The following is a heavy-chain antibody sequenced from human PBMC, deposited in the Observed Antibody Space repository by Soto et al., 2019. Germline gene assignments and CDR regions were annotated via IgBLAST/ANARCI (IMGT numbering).Heavy chain of an antibody. Sequence: PSETLSLTCTVSGGSISSYYWSWIRQPPGKGLEWIGYIYYSGSTNYNPSLKSRVTISVDTSKNQFSLKLSSVTAADTAVYYCARVFGDSSGYLPLYYYYYGMDVWGQGTTVTVSS. V-gene: IGHV4-59*01. CDR2: IYYSGST. J-gene: IGHJ6*02. CDR1: GGSISSYY. CDR3: ARVFGDSSGYLPLYYYYYGMDV. D-gene: IGHD3-22*01.